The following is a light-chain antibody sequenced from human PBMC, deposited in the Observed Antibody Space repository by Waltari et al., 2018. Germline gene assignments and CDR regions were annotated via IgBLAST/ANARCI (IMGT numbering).Light chain of an antibody. CDR2: TAS. CDR1: QGIRNY. Sequence: DIQMTQSPSPMPASLGTRVTITCRASQGIRNYLAWFQQKPGNAPKRLIYTASSLQSGVPSRFSGSGSGTEFTLTISSLQPDDFATYYCQQFNSFSLSFGGGTKVEIK. J-gene: IGKJ4*01. CDR3: QQFNSFSLS. V-gene: IGKV1-17*03.